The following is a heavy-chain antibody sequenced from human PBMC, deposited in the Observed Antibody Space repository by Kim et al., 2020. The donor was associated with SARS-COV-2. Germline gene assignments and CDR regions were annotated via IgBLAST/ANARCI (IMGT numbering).Heavy chain of an antibody. V-gene: IGHV3-33*01. Sequence: GGSLRLSCAASGFTFNTYNMHWVRQAPGKGLEWVAVIWNDGTNERYGDSVKGRFTISRDNSKNTLYLQMNSLRAEDTAMYYCSREAGGSDYWGQGNLVTVPS. CDR1: GFTFNTYN. CDR3: SREAGGSDY. CDR2: IWNDGTNE. J-gene: IGHJ4*02.